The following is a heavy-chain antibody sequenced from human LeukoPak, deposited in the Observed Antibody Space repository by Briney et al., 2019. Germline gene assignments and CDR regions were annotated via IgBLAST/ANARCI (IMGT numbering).Heavy chain of an antibody. Sequence: GESLQISCKGSGYSFTSYWLAWVRQMPGKGLEWMGIIYPGDSDTRYSPSFQGQVTISADMSISTAYLQWSCLQAADTALYYRARVLTVYFSVFRGEYSDCWGQGTLVTVSS. J-gene: IGHJ4*02. CDR3: ARVLTVYFSVFRGEYSDC. V-gene: IGHV5-51*01. CDR2: IYPGDSDT. D-gene: IGHD3-9*01. CDR1: GYSFTSYW.